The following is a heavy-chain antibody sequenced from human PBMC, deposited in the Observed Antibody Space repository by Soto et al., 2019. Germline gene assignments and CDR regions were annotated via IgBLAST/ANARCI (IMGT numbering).Heavy chain of an antibody. Sequence: GGSLRLSCAASGFTFSSYSMNWVRQAPGKGLEWVSSISSSSSYIYYADSVKGRFTISRDNAKDSLYLQMNSLRAEDTAVYYCARDLNPYYYDSSGLGGIWGQGTMVTVSS. J-gene: IGHJ3*02. D-gene: IGHD3-22*01. V-gene: IGHV3-21*01. CDR3: ARDLNPYYYDSSGLGGI. CDR2: ISSSSSYI. CDR1: GFTFSSYS.